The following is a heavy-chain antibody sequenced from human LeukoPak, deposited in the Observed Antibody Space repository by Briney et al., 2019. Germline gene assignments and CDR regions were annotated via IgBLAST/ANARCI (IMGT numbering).Heavy chain of an antibody. CDR2: IYTSGST. J-gene: IGHJ6*03. D-gene: IGHD5-18*01. CDR3: ARVIYSYGFGREYYYYYMDV. CDR1: GGSISSGSYY. V-gene: IGHV4-61*02. Sequence: SQTLSLTCTVSGGSISSGSYYWSWIRQPAGKGLEWIGRIYTSGSTNYNPSLKSRVTISVDTSKNQFSLKLSSVTAADTAVYYCARVIYSYGFGREYYYYYMDVWGKGTTVTISS.